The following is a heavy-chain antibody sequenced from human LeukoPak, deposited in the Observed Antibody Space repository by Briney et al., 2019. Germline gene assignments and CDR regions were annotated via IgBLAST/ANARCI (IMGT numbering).Heavy chain of an antibody. CDR2: IKQDGSEK. J-gene: IGHJ4*02. D-gene: IGHD3-22*01. CDR3: ARDPLYYYDTSSYYY. CDR1: GFTFSSYW. V-gene: IGHV3-7*01. Sequence: PGGSLRLSCAASGFTFSSYWMSWVRQAPGKGLEWVANIKQDGSEKYYVDSMKGRFTISRDNAKNSLYLQMNSLRAEDTAVYYCARDPLYYYDTSSYYYWGQGTLVTVSS.